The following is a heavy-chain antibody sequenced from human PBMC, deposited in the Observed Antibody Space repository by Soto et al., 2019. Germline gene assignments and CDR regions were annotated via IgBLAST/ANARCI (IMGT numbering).Heavy chain of an antibody. CDR2: INHSGST. J-gene: IGHJ4*02. CDR3: ARKKEEAAARFDY. D-gene: IGHD6-6*01. CDR1: GGSFSGYY. Sequence: SETLSLTCAVYGGSFSGYYWSWIRQPPGKGLEWIGEINHSGSTNYNPSLKSRVTISVDTSKNQFSLKLSSVTAADTAVYYCARKKEEAAARFDYWGQGTLVTVSS. V-gene: IGHV4-34*01.